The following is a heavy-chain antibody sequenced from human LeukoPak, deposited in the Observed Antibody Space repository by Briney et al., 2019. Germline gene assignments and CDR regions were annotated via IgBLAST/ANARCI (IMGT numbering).Heavy chain of an antibody. CDR3: ARDERWELPGT. D-gene: IGHD1-26*01. CDR2: IYSGGST. Sequence: GGSLRLFCAASGFTVSSNYMSWVRQAPGKGLEWVSVIYSGGSTYYADSVKGRFTISRDNSKNTLYLQMNSLRAEDTAVYYCARDERWELPGTWGQGTLVTVYS. CDR1: GFTVSSNY. J-gene: IGHJ4*02. V-gene: IGHV3-53*01.